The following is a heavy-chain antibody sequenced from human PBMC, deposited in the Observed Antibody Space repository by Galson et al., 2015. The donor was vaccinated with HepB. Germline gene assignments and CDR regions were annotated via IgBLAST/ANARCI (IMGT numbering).Heavy chain of an antibody. CDR1: GFTFGDYV. CDR3: ARKYGFSGERYFDN. J-gene: IGHJ4*02. Sequence: SLRLSCAASGFTFGDYVMSWFRQAPGKGLEWVSLISPLTSTTDYTDSVKGRFTISRDNSKKMLFLQMNSLRAEDTAVYYCARKYGFSGERYFDNWGQGTLVTVSS. D-gene: IGHD1-26*01. V-gene: IGHV3-23*01. CDR2: ISPLTSTT.